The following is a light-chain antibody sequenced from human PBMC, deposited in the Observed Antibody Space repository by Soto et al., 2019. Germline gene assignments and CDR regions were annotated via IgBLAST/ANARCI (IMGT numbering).Light chain of an antibody. CDR2: EVS. V-gene: IGLV2-14*01. CDR3: NSQRSSGTRV. J-gene: IGLJ1*01. CDR1: SSDVGGYKH. Sequence: QSLLTQPASVSGSTRQSITSSCTRTSSDVGGYKHVSWYQHHPGKAPKLMIYEVSNRPSGVSNRFSGSKSGYTASLTISGLQAEDEADYYCNSQRSSGTRVFGTGTKVTVL.